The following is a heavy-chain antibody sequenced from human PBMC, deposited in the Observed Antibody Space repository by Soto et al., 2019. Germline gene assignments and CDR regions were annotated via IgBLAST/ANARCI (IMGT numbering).Heavy chain of an antibody. CDR2: IYYSGST. CDR1: GISVSTSGYY. J-gene: IGHJ4*02. CDR3: AGFVVPASRNSDFDY. Sequence: SETLSLTCTVSGISVSTSGYYWGWVRHPPGKGLDWIGNIYYSGSTFYNPSLRSRVTLSVDTSKNQFSLRLNSVTAADTAVYFCAGFVVPASRNSDFDYWGQGTLVTVSS. V-gene: IGHV4-39*01. D-gene: IGHD2-15*01.